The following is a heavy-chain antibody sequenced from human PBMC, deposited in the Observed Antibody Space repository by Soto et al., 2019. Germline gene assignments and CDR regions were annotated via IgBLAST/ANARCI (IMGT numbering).Heavy chain of an antibody. CDR2: ISDTGAST. CDR3: AKTMARLGGYDMNWLAP. Sequence: PGGSLRLSCAASGFTFKESAMNWVRQAPGKGLEWVASISDTGASTWYAESVRGRLSISRDNSKNTLFLQMNSLRVEDTAVYYCAKTMARLGGYDMNWLAPWGQGTMVTVSS. J-gene: IGHJ5*02. V-gene: IGHV3-23*01. D-gene: IGHD5-12*01. CDR1: GFTFKESA.